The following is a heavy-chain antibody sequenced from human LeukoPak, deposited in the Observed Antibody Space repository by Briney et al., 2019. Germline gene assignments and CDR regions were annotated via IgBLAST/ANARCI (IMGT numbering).Heavy chain of an antibody. CDR3: ARDLSPVIRASPMGY. Sequence: GGSLTLSCAASGFTFTSFGMHWVRQSPGKGLEWVALITYDGYYKYYSDSVKDRFTISSDTSKNTLYLQMNSMRAEDTAVYYCARDLSPVIRASPMGYWGQGTLVTVSS. V-gene: IGHV3-30*03. J-gene: IGHJ4*02. CDR1: GFTFTSFG. CDR2: ITYDGYYK. D-gene: IGHD2-21*01.